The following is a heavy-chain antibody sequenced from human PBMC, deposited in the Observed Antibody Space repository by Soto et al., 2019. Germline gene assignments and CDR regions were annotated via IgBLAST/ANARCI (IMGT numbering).Heavy chain of an antibody. J-gene: IGHJ4*02. Sequence: SETLSLTCAVYGGSFSGYYRNWIRQSPGKGLEWIGDINHSGGTNYNPSLKSRVTISLDTSKNQFSLRLSSVTAADTAVYYCATAHYDFWSGFSQKYYIDYRGQGTHVTVSS. CDR1: GGSFSGYY. CDR3: ATAHYDFWSGFSQKYYIDY. V-gene: IGHV4-34*01. CDR2: INHSGGT. D-gene: IGHD3-3*01.